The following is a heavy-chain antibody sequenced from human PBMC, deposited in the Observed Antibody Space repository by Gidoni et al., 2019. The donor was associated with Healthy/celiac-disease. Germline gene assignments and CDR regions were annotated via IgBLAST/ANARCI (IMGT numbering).Heavy chain of an antibody. Sequence: QVQLQQWGAGLLKPSETLSLTCAVYGWSFSGYYWSWIRQPPGKGLEWIGEINHSGSTNYNPSLKSRVTISVDTSKNQFSLKLSSVTAADTAVYYCARVVAAAIHWFDPWGQGTLVTVSS. CDR1: GWSFSGYY. V-gene: IGHV4-34*01. CDR2: INHSGST. CDR3: ARVVAAAIHWFDP. J-gene: IGHJ5*02. D-gene: IGHD6-13*01.